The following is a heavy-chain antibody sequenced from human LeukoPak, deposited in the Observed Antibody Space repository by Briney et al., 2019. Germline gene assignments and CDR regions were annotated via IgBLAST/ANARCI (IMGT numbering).Heavy chain of an antibody. V-gene: IGHV4-39*01. CDR2: IFYSGST. Sequence: SETLSLTCTVSGGSVSSSTYYWGWIRQPPGKGVEWIGTIFYSGSTYFNPSLKSRVTISVDTSKNQFSLRLSSVTAADTAVYYCARHRGYGNCFDYWGQGTLVTVSS. J-gene: IGHJ4*02. CDR3: ARHRGYGNCFDY. CDR1: GGSVSSSTYY. D-gene: IGHD3-10*01.